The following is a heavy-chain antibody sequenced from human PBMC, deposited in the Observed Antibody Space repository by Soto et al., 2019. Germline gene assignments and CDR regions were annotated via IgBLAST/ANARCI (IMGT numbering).Heavy chain of an antibody. Sequence: SETLSLTCTVSGGSLSSYYWSWIRQPPGKGLEWIGYVYYSGSTNYNPSLKSRVTMSEDTSKNQFSLQLSSVTAADTAVYYCANRKSGLPFDYWGQGILVTVSS. J-gene: IGHJ4*02. CDR1: GGSLSSYY. CDR3: ANRKSGLPFDY. D-gene: IGHD3-16*01. V-gene: IGHV4-59*01. CDR2: VYYSGST.